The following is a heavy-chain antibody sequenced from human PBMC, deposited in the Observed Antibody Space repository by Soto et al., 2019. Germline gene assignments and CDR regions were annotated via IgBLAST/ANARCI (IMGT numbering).Heavy chain of an antibody. CDR3: ARDEGIAAADY. CDR2: IWYDGSNK. Sequence: QVQLVESGGGVVQPGRSLRLSCAASGFTFSSYGMHWVRQAPGKGLEWVAVIWYDGSNKYYADSVKGRFTISRDNSKNTLYLQMNSLRAEDTAGYYCARDEGIAAADYWGQGTLVTVSS. J-gene: IGHJ4*02. CDR1: GFTFSSYG. D-gene: IGHD6-13*01. V-gene: IGHV3-33*01.